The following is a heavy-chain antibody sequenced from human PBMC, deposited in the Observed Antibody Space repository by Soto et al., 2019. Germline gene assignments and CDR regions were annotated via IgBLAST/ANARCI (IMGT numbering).Heavy chain of an antibody. CDR2: IYYSGST. CDR3: ARRWGRTFDY. CDR1: GGSISSYY. Sequence: PSETLSLTCTVSGGSISSYYWSWIRQPPGKGLEWIGYIYYSGSTNYNPSLKSRVTISVDTSKNQFSLKLSSVTAADKAVYYCARRWGRTFDYWGQGTLVTVSS. D-gene: IGHD7-27*01. V-gene: IGHV4-59*08. J-gene: IGHJ4*02.